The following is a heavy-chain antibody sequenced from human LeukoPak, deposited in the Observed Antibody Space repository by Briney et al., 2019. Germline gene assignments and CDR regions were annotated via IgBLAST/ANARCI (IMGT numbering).Heavy chain of an antibody. V-gene: IGHV4-59*12. D-gene: IGHD3-3*01. CDR2: IYYSGST. CDR3: ARDFWSGYYFDY. CDR1: GGSISSYY. Sequence: SETLSLTCTVSGGSISSYYWSWIRQSPGKGLEWIGYIYYSGSTNYNPSLKSRVTISVDTSKNQFSLELSSVTAADTAVYYCARDFWSGYYFDYWGQGTLVTVSS. J-gene: IGHJ4*02.